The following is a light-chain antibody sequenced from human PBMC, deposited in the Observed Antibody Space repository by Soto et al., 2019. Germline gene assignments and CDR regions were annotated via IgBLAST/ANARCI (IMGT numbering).Light chain of an antibody. CDR3: AAWDDSLSGYV. J-gene: IGLJ1*01. CDR1: SSNIGTNY. CDR2: RSD. V-gene: IGLV1-47*03. Sequence: QSVLTQPTSASATPGQRVTISCSGSSSNIGTNYVYWYQQLPGTAPKLVISRSDQRPSGVPDRFSGSRSGTSASLAISGLWSEDEAEYYCAAWDDSLSGYVFGTGTKLTVL.